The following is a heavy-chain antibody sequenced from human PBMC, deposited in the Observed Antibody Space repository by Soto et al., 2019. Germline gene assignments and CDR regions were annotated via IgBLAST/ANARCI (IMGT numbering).Heavy chain of an antibody. CDR1: GFTFSDYY. J-gene: IGHJ6*02. V-gene: IGHV3-11*06. D-gene: IGHD2-21*01. CDR2: IVSGSTYT. Sequence: VQLVESGGGLVKPGGSLRLSCAASGFTFSDYYMSWIRQAPGKGLEWISYIVSGSTYTNYADSVKGRFTISRDNAKESLYLEMNSLRAEDTAVYYCARVDGESRMDVWGQGTTVSVSS. CDR3: ARVDGESRMDV.